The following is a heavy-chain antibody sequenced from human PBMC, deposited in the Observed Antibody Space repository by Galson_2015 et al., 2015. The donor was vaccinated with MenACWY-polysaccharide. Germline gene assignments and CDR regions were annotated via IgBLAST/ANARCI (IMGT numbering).Heavy chain of an antibody. CDR3: ANDDTSSDTFDY. Sequence: SLRLSCAASGFTVSGYWMTWVRQAPGKGLEWVANIKQDGSEKNYVDSVEGRFTISRDNAKNSLYLQMNSLRAEDTAVYYCANDDTSSDTFDYWGQGTLVTVPS. D-gene: IGHD3-22*01. J-gene: IGHJ4*02. V-gene: IGHV3-7*01. CDR1: GFTVSGYW. CDR2: IKQDGSEK.